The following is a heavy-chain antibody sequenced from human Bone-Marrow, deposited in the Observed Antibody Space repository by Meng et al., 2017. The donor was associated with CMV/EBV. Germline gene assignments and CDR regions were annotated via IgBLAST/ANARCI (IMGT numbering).Heavy chain of an antibody. CDR1: GYTFTSYD. CDR2: MNPNSGNT. CDR3: ARGSSPRGGYYDFWSGDFTPSAVDY. V-gene: IGHV1-8*03. J-gene: IGHJ4*02. Sequence: ASVKVSCKASGYTFTSYDINWVRQATGQGLEWMGWMNPNSGNTGYAQKFQGRVTITRNTSKSRAYMELSSLRSEDTAVYYCARGSSPRGGYYDFWSGDFTPSAVDYWGQGTLVTVSS. D-gene: IGHD3-3*01.